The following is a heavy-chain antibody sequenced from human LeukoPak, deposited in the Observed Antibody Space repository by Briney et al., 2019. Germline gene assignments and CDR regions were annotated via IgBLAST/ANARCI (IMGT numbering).Heavy chain of an antibody. CDR1: GFTVSSNY. V-gene: IGHV3-66*01. CDR3: ARVDTAMAGYFDY. D-gene: IGHD5-18*01. J-gene: IGHJ4*02. CDR2: IYSGGST. Sequence: GGSLRLSCAASGFTVSSNYMSWVRQAPGKGLEWVSVIYSGGSTYYADSVKGRFTIPRDNSKNTLYLQMNSLRAEDTAVYYCARVDTAMAGYFDYWGQGTLVTVSS.